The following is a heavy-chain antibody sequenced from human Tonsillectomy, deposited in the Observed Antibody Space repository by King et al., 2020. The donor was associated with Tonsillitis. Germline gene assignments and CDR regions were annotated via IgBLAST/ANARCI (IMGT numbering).Heavy chain of an antibody. D-gene: IGHD5-24*01. V-gene: IGHV3-33*05. J-gene: IGHJ4*02. Sequence: VQLVESGGGVVQPGRSLRLSCAASGFTFRSYDMYWVRQAPGKGLEWVAVISYDGSNKYYADSVTSRFTISRDNSKNTLYLQMNSLRAEDTAVYYCARDRDGYIFDYWGQGTLVTVSS. CDR2: ISYDGSNK. CDR3: ARDRDGYIFDY. CDR1: GFTFRSYD.